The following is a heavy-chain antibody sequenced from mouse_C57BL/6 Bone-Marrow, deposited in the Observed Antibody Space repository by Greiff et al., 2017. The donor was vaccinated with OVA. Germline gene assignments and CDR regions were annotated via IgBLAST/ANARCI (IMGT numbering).Heavy chain of an antibody. CDR2: IYPGSGST. V-gene: IGHV1-55*01. J-gene: IGHJ3*01. Sequence: VQLQQPGAELVKPGASVKMSCKASGYTFTSYWITWVKQRPGQGLEWIGDIYPGSGSTNYNEKFKSKATLTVDTSSSTAYMQLSSLTSEDSAVYYCARGVTTVVPGAYWGQGTLVTVSA. CDR1: GYTFTSYW. CDR3: ARGVTTVVPGAY. D-gene: IGHD1-1*01.